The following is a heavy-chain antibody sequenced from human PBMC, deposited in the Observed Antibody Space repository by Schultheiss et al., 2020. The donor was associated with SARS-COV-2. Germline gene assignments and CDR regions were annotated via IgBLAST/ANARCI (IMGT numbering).Heavy chain of an antibody. CDR2: ISGSGGST. CDR3: AKEDCSGGSCYTFGLEDAFDI. J-gene: IGHJ3*02. CDR1: GFTFSSYA. V-gene: IGHV3-23*01. D-gene: IGHD2-15*01. Sequence: GGSLRLSCSASGFTFSSYAMHWVRQAPGKGLEWVSAISGSGGSTYYADSVKGRFTISRDNSKNTLYLQMNSLRAEDTAVYYCAKEDCSGGSCYTFGLEDAFDIWGQGTMVTVSS.